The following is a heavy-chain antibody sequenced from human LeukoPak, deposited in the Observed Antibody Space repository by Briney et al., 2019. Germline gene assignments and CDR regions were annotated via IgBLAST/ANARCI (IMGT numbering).Heavy chain of an antibody. CDR1: GGSISSGDYY. V-gene: IGHV4-30-4*01. D-gene: IGHD3-10*01. Sequence: SQTLSLTRTVSGGSISSGDYYWSWIRQPPGKGLEWIGYIYYSGSTYYNPSLKTRVTISVDTSKNQFSLKLSSVTAADTAVYYCAGLVPFRTDAFDMWGQGTMVTVSS. J-gene: IGHJ3*02. CDR3: AGLVPFRTDAFDM. CDR2: IYYSGST.